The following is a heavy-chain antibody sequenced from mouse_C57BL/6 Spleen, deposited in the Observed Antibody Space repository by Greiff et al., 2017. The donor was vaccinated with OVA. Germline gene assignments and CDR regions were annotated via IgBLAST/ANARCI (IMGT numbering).Heavy chain of an antibody. CDR2: IYPGDGDT. Sequence: QVQLQQSGPELVKPGASVTISCKASGYAFSSSWMNWVKQRPGKGLEWIGRIYPGDGDTNYNGKFKGKATLTADKSSSTAYMQLSSLTSEDSAVYFCLYYGSSFDYWGQGTTLTVSS. D-gene: IGHD1-1*01. CDR1: GYAFSSSW. J-gene: IGHJ2*01. CDR3: LYYGSSFDY. V-gene: IGHV1-82*01.